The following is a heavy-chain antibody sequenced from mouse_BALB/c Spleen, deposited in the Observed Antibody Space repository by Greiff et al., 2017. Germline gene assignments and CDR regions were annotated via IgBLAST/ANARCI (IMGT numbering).Heavy chain of an antibody. D-gene: IGHD2-1*01. CDR1: GYTFTSYW. J-gene: IGHJ3*01. CDR2: INPSTGYT. Sequence: QVQLQQSGAELAKPGASVKMSCKASGYTFTSYWMHWVKQRPGQGLEWIGYINPSTGYTEYNQKFKDKATLTADKSSSTAYMQLSSLTSEDSAVYYCARGDYGNYWFAYWGQGTLVTVSA. CDR3: ARGDYGNYWFAY. V-gene: IGHV1-7*01.